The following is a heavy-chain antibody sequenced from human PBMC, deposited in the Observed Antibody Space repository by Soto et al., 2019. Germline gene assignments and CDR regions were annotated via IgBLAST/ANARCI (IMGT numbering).Heavy chain of an antibody. Sequence: QVQLVQSGADVKKPGSSVKVSCKTSGGPFGSSAISWVRQAPAQGLEWMGEIIPVFDKANYAQNFQGRLTITAEEPTGTVFMQLSSLRSEDTAVYFCARLRRDWGDAFDLWGIGTFVTVSS. D-gene: IGHD3-16*01. CDR1: GGPFGSSA. V-gene: IGHV1-69*01. J-gene: IGHJ3*01. CDR2: IIPVFDKA. CDR3: ARLRRDWGDAFDL.